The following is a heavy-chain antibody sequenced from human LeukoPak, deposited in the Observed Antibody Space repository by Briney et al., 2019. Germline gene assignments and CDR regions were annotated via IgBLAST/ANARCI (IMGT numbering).Heavy chain of an antibody. CDR1: GGSISSGSYY. D-gene: IGHD1-1*01. V-gene: IGHV4-61*02. CDR3: VRDRELAY. CDR2: IYTSGST. Sequence: SETLSLTCTVSGGSISSGSYYWSWIRQPAGKGLEWIGRIYTSGSTDYNPSLKSRVTISVGTSRNQFSLKLYSVTAADTAVYYCVRDRELAYWGQGILVTVSS. J-gene: IGHJ4*02.